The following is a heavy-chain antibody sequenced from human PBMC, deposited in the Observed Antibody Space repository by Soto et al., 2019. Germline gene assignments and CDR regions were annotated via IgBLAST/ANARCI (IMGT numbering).Heavy chain of an antibody. CDR3: ARDHRSSSWYSRLGGFDY. CDR1: GFTFSSYG. V-gene: IGHV3-33*01. CDR2: IWYDGSNK. D-gene: IGHD6-13*01. J-gene: IGHJ4*02. Sequence: GGSLRLSCAASGFTFSSYGMHWVRQAPGKGLEWVAVIWYDGSNKYYADSVKGRFTISRDNSKNTLYLQMNSLRAEDTAVYYCARDHRSSSWYSRLGGFDYWGQGTLVTVSS.